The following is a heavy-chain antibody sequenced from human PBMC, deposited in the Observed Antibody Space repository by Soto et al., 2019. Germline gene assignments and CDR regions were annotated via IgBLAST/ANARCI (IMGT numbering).Heavy chain of an antibody. Sequence: GGSLRLSCAASGFSVSTKYMSWVRQAPGKGLEWVSAISGSGGSTYYADSVKGRFTISRDNSKNTLYLQMNSLRAEDTAVYYCAKPLVGATFYYYGMDVWGQGTTVTVAS. D-gene: IGHD1-26*01. CDR3: AKPLVGATFYYYGMDV. CDR2: ISGSGGST. V-gene: IGHV3-23*01. CDR1: GFSVSTKY. J-gene: IGHJ6*02.